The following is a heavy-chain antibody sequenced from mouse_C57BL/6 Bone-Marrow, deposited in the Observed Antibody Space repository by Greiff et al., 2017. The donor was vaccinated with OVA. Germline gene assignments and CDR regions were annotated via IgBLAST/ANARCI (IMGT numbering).Heavy chain of an antibody. CDR2: ISYDGSN. J-gene: IGHJ4*01. Sequence: DVKLVESGPGLVKPSQSLSLTCSVTGYSITSGYYWNWIRQFPGNKLEWMGYISYDGSNNYNPSLKNRISITRDTSKNQFFLKLNSVTTEDTATYYCARVAQATGAMDYWGQGTSVTVSS. CDR1: GYSITSGYY. V-gene: IGHV3-6*01. D-gene: IGHD3-2*02. CDR3: ARVAQATGAMDY.